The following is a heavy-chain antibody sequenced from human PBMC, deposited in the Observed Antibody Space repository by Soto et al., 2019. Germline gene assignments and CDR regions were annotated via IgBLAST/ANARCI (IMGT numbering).Heavy chain of an antibody. CDR3: ARARGNDWYSDY. CDR1: GFTFSEYS. J-gene: IGHJ4*02. Sequence: PGGSLRLSCTASGFTFSEYSMSWVRQAPGKGLEWVSSISHSGTCVYYADSVKGRFTISRASASNSLFLQMTSLRAEDTAVYHCARARGNDWYSDYWGQGT. V-gene: IGHV3-21*01. D-gene: IGHD5-12*01. CDR2: ISHSGTCV.